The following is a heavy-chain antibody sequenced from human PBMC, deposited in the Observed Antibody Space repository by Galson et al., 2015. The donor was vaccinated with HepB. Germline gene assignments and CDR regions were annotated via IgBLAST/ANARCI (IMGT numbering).Heavy chain of an antibody. CDR2: ISAYNGNT. V-gene: IGHV1-18*01. CDR3: ARIEYYYDSSGYYEEVVDY. Sequence: SVKVSCKASGYTFTSYGISWVRQAPGQGLEWMGWISAYNGNTNYAQKLQGRVTMTTDTSTSTAYMELRSLRSDDTAVYYCARIEYYYDSSGYYEEVVDYWGQGTLVTVSS. D-gene: IGHD3-22*01. J-gene: IGHJ4*02. CDR1: GYTFTSYG.